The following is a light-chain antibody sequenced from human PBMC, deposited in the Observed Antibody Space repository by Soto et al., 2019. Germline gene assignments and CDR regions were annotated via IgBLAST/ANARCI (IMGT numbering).Light chain of an antibody. J-gene: IGKJ2*01. Sequence: EIVMTQSPATLSVSPGERATLSCRASQSVRHNLPWYQQKPGQAPRLLIYGASTRATDIPARFSGSGSGTEFTLTISSLQSEDFAVYYCQQSNNWPYTFGQGTKVDIK. CDR1: QSVRHN. CDR2: GAS. V-gene: IGKV3-15*01. CDR3: QQSNNWPYT.